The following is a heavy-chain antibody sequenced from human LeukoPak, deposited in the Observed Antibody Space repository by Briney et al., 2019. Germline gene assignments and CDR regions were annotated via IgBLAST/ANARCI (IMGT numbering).Heavy chain of an antibody. CDR2: IIPIFGTA. CDR1: GYTFTSYA. D-gene: IGHD3-10*01. Sequence: GASVKVSCKASGYTFTSYAISWVRQAPGQGLEWMGGIIPIFGTANYAQKFQGRVTITADESTSTAYMELSSLRSEDTAVYYCARAIPSMVRGVIGFQWFDPWGQGTLVTVSS. V-gene: IGHV1-69*13. CDR3: ARAIPSMVRGVIGFQWFDP. J-gene: IGHJ5*02.